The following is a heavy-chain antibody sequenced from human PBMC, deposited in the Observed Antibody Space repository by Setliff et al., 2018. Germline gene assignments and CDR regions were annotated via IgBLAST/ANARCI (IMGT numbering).Heavy chain of an antibody. CDR2: ISDSLTDT. J-gene: IGHJ6*03. CDR1: GFTFSTYA. D-gene: IGHD2-15*01. CDR3: ARDPWGGGKSIRYYMDV. Sequence: GGYLRLSCAASGFTFSTYAMSWVRQTPGKVLERVSSISDSLTDTYYADSVKGRFSISRDNSKNTVYLQMNSLRAEDTAIYYCARDPWGGGKSIRYYMDVWGKGTTVTVSS. V-gene: IGHV3-23*01.